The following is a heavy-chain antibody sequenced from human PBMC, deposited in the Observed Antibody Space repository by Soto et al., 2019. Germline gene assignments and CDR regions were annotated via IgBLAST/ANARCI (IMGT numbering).Heavy chain of an antibody. CDR3: AKEGLWELPDNDY. CDR1: GFTFSSYA. J-gene: IGHJ4*02. Sequence: EVQLLESGGGLVQPGGSLRLSCAASGFTFSSYAMSWVRQAPGKGLEWVSAISGSGGSTHYADSVKGRFTISRDNXKNPLYLQMTSLRAEDTAVYYCAKEGLWELPDNDYCGQGTLVTVSS. D-gene: IGHD1-26*01. V-gene: IGHV3-23*01. CDR2: ISGSGGST.